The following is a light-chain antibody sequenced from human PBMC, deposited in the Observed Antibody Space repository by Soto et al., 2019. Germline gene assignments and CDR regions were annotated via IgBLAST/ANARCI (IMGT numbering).Light chain of an antibody. CDR3: LQDYNYPYT. CDR2: EAS. Sequence: DIQMTQSPSTLSATVGDRVTITCRASQSIRTWLAWYQLKPGIAPKVLIYEASGLETGVPSRFSGSGSETDFTLTISSLQPDDFATYYCLQDYNYPYTFGQGTKLEIK. CDR1: QSIRTW. V-gene: IGKV1-5*03. J-gene: IGKJ2*01.